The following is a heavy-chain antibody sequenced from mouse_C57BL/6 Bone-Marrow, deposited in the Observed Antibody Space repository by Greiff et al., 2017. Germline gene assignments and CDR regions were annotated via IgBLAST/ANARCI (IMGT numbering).Heavy chain of an antibody. Sequence: QVQLKQPGAELVKPGASVKLSCKASGYTFTSYWMHWVKQRPGQGLEWIGMIHPNSGSTNYNEKFKSKATLTVDKSSSTAYMQLSSLTSEDSAVYYCARGGPYYSNCAWFAYWGQGTLVTVSA. D-gene: IGHD2-5*01. CDR2: IHPNSGST. CDR1: GYTFTSYW. CDR3: ARGGPYYSNCAWFAY. J-gene: IGHJ3*01. V-gene: IGHV1-64*01.